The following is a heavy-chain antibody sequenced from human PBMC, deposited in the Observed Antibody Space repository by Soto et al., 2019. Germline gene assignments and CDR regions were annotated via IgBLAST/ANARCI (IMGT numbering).Heavy chain of an antibody. CDR1: GFTFSDYY. Sequence: PGGSLRLSCAASGFTFSDYYMSWIRQAPGKGLEWVSYISSSGSTIYYADSVKGRFTISRDNAKNSLYLQMNSLRAEDTAVYYCASVARPSGSYYPPYSYYGMDVWGQGTSVTVSS. CDR3: ASVARPSGSYYPPYSYYGMDV. D-gene: IGHD3-10*01. J-gene: IGHJ6*02. V-gene: IGHV3-11*01. CDR2: ISSSGSTI.